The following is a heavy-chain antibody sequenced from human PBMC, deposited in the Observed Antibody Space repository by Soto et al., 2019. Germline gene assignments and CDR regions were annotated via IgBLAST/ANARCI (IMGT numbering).Heavy chain of an antibody. D-gene: IGHD3-9*01. CDR1: SGSISSSNW. J-gene: IGHJ5*02. V-gene: IGHV4-4*02. CDR3: ARGRSYYDILTGYYDDNWFDP. Sequence: QVQLQESGPGLVKPSGTLSLTCAVSSGSISSSNWWSWVRQPPGKGLEWIGEIYHSGSTNYNPSLKSRVTISVDKSKNQFSLKLSSVTAADTVVYYCARGRSYYDILTGYYDDNWFDPWGQGTLVTVSS. CDR2: IYHSGST.